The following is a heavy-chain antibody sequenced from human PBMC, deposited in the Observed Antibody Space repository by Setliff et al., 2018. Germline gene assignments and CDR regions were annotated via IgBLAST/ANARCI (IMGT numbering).Heavy chain of an antibody. CDR1: GATFSNFA. Sequence: ASVKVSCKASGATFSNFAISWVRQAPGQGFEWLGGIIPMCRTPEYAQKFQGRVTISADESRTAVYMELSSLRFDDTAVYYCARVQWEIAVKFHYNRMDVWGEGTQVTVSS. CDR3: ARVQWEIAVKFHYNRMDV. D-gene: IGHD1-26*01. CDR2: IIPMCRTP. V-gene: IGHV1-69*13. J-gene: IGHJ6*04.